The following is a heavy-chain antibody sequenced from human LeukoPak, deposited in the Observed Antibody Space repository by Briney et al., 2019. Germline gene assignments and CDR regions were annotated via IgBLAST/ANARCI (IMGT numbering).Heavy chain of an antibody. CDR3: ASTIVVVPAAIFGGFDY. D-gene: IGHD2-2*02. Sequence: GASVNVSCKASGYTFTGYYMHWVRQAPGQGLEWMGWINPNSGGTNYAQKFQGRVTMTRDTSISTAYIELSRLRSDDTAVYYCASTIVVVPAAIFGGFDYWGQGTLVTVSS. V-gene: IGHV1-2*02. CDR2: INPNSGGT. CDR1: GYTFTGYY. J-gene: IGHJ4*02.